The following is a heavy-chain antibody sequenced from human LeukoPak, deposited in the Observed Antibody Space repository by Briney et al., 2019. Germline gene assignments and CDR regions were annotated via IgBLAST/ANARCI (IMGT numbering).Heavy chain of an antibody. CDR2: INPNSGGT. V-gene: IGHV1-2*02. D-gene: IGHD3-10*01. J-gene: IGHJ4*02. CDR3: AKQGGGSGSTNYFDY. Sequence: ASVKVSCKASGYTFTGYYMHWVRQAPGQGLEWMGWINPNSGGTNYAQKFQGRFTISRDNSKNTLYLQMNSLRAEDTAVYYCAKQGGGSGSTNYFDYWGQGTLVTVSS. CDR1: GYTFTGYY.